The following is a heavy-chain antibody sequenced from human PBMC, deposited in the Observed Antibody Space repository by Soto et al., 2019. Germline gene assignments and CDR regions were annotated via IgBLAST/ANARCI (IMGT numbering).Heavy chain of an antibody. J-gene: IGHJ6*02. CDR1: GYTFTGYY. V-gene: IGHV1-2*04. CDR3: ARDTTYGSGSHPPVYYYGMDV. CDR2: INPNSGGT. D-gene: IGHD3-10*01. Sequence: ASVKVSCKASGYTFTGYYMHWVRQAPGQGLEWMGWINPNSGGTNYAQKFQGWVTMTRDTSISTAYMELSRLRSDDTAVYYCARDTTYGSGSHPPVYYYGMDVWGQGTTVTVSS.